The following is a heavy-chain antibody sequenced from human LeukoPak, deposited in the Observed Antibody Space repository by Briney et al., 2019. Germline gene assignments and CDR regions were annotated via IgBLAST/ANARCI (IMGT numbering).Heavy chain of an antibody. CDR3: AREGGYSSGWKGNWFDP. D-gene: IGHD6-19*01. Sequence: SQTLSLTCTVSGGSISSGGYYWSWIRQPPGKGLEWIGYIYYSGSTNYNPSLKSRVTISVDTSKNQFSLKLSSVTAADTAVYYCAREGGYSSGWKGNWFDPWGQGTLVTVSS. J-gene: IGHJ5*02. V-gene: IGHV4-61*08. CDR2: IYYSGST. CDR1: GGSISSGGYY.